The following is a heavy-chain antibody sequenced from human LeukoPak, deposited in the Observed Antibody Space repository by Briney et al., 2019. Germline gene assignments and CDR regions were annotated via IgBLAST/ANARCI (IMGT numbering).Heavy chain of an antibody. J-gene: IGHJ4*02. CDR1: GGTFSSYA. Sequence: SVKVSCKASGGTFSSYAISWVRQAPGQGLEWMGGIIPIFGTANYAQKFQGRVTITADESTSTAYMELSSLRSEDTAVYYCARGIVVVPAAILDYWGQGTLATVSS. V-gene: IGHV1-69*13. CDR2: IIPIFGTA. D-gene: IGHD2-2*01. CDR3: ARGIVVVPAAILDY.